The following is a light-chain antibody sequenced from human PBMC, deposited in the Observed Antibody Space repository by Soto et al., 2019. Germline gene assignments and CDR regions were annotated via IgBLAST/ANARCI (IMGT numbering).Light chain of an antibody. Sequence: EIVLTQSPGTLSLSPGERATLSCRASQSVTSSYFAWYQQRPGQAPRLLIYGASSRATGIPDRFSGSGSGTDFSLTINRPEPEDFAVYYCQQYGSSPLTFGGGTKVEIK. CDR1: QSVTSSY. CDR3: QQYGSSPLT. CDR2: GAS. V-gene: IGKV3-20*01. J-gene: IGKJ4*01.